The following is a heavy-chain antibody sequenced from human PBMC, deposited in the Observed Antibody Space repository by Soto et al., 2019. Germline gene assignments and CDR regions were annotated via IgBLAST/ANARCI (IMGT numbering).Heavy chain of an antibody. J-gene: IGHJ4*02. CDR2: IWYDGSNK. CDR1: GFTFSSYG. Sequence: QVQLVESGGGVVQPGRSLRLSCAASGFTFSSYGMHWVRQAPGKGLEWVAVIWYDGSNKYYADSVKGRFTISRDNSKNTLYLQMNSLRAEDTAVYYCARDMRFGELLSLDYWGQGTLVTVSS. D-gene: IGHD3-10*01. V-gene: IGHV3-33*01. CDR3: ARDMRFGELLSLDY.